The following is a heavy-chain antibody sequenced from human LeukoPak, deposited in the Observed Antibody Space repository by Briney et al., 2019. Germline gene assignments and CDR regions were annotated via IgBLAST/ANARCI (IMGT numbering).Heavy chain of an antibody. V-gene: IGHV4-59*08. CDR2: VYYSGNT. D-gene: IGHD6-6*01. CDR3: ARHGDSSSYYFDY. CDR1: GGSISGYY. Sequence: SETLSLTCAVSGGSISGYYWSWIRQPPGKGLEWIGYVYYSGNTKYNPSLKSRVTMSVDTSKNQFSLRLSSVTARDTAVYYCARHGDSSSYYFDYWGQGTLVTVSS. J-gene: IGHJ4*02.